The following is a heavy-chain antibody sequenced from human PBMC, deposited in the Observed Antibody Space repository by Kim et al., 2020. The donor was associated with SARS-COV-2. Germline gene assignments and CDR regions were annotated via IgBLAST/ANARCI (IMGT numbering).Heavy chain of an antibody. V-gene: IGHV3-30*18. Sequence: PGGSLRLSCAASGFRFSNYGMHWVRQAPGKGLEWVADISYDGSNEYYADSVKGRFTISRDSSKNTLYLQMNSLKTEDTAMYYCAKDQRLGCSSTSCSYGLDVWGQGTTVTVSS. CDR3: AKDQRLGCSSTSCSYGLDV. D-gene: IGHD2-2*01. CDR1: GFRFSNYG. CDR2: ISYDGSNE. J-gene: IGHJ6*02.